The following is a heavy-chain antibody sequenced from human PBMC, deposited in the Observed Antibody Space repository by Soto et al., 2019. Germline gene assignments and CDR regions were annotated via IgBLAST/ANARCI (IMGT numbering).Heavy chain of an antibody. CDR2: IKSKTDGGTT. V-gene: IGHV3-15*01. J-gene: IGHJ4*02. Sequence: EVQLVESGGGLVKPGGSLRLSCAASGFTFSNAWMSWVRQAPGKGLEWVGRIKSKTDGGTTDYAAPVKGRFTISRDDYKNTLYLQMKNLKAEDPAVYYCTTYSSRWMTFDYWGQGPLVTVSS. D-gene: IGHD6-13*01. CDR1: GFTFSNAW. CDR3: TTYSSRWMTFDY.